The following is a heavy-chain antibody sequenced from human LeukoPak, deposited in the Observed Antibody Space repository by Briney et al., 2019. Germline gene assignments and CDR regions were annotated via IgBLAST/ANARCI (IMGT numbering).Heavy chain of an antibody. CDR1: GFTFSSYW. CDR2: IYSGGST. J-gene: IGHJ4*02. CDR3: ATRGYFDY. Sequence: GGSLRLSCIASGFTFSSYWMSWVRQAPGKGLEWVSVIYSGGSTYYADSVKGRFTISRDNSKNTLYLQMNSLRAEDTAVYYCATRGYFDYWGQGTLVTVSS. D-gene: IGHD3-10*01. V-gene: IGHV3-53*01.